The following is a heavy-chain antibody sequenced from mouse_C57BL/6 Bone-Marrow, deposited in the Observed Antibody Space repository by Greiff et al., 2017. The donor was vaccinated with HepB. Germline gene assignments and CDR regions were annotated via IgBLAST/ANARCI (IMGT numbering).Heavy chain of an antibody. CDR2: IDPSDSYT. CDR3: ASILAWFAY. Sequence: QVQLQQPGAELVRPGTSVKLSCKASGYTFTSYWMHWVKQRPGQGLEWIGVIDPSDSYTNYNQKFKGKATLTVDTSSSTAYMQLSSLTSEDSAVYYCASILAWFAYWGQGTLVTVSA. J-gene: IGHJ3*01. CDR1: GYTFTSYW. V-gene: IGHV1-59*01.